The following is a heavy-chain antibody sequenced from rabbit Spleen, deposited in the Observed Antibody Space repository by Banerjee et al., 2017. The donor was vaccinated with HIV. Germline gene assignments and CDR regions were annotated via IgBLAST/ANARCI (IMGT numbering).Heavy chain of an antibody. V-gene: IGHV1S40*01. CDR3: VREAGYGGYGDGNL. Sequence: QSLEESGGDLVKPGASLTLTCTASGVSFSVSSYMCWVRQAPGKGLEWIACIDTGASGFTYFATWVNGRFTISSHNAQNTLYLQLNSLTVADTATYFCVREAGYGGYGDGNLWGPGTLVTVS. CDR1: GVSFSVSSY. D-gene: IGHD6-1*01. J-gene: IGHJ4*01. CDR2: IDTGASGFT.